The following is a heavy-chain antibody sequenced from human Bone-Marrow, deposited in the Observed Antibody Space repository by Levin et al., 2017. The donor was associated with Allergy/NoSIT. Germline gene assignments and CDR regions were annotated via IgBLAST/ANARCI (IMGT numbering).Heavy chain of an antibody. J-gene: IGHJ5*02. CDR3: AKNFDSWSGPPFDP. D-gene: IGHD3-3*01. V-gene: IGHV1-2*07. CDR2: INPDSGGT. CDR1: GFTLSDHY. Sequence: PPASVKVSCKASGFTLSDHYIHWVRQAPGQGFEWMGWINPDSGGTLYAHNFKGRLTMTTDTSTATIYMELTSLKADDTATYYCAKNFDSWSGPPFDPWGQGTLVTVSS.